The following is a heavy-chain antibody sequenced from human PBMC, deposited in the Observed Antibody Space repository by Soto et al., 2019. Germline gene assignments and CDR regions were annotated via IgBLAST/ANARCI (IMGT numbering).Heavy chain of an antibody. CDR1: GGTFSSYA. V-gene: IGHV1-69*06. CDR2: IIPMFDTT. Sequence: SVKVSCKASGGTFSSYAISWVRQAPGQGLEWMGGIIPMFDTTNYAQKLQGRVTITADKSTSTAYMELTSLRSEDTAVYYCARMVYSGYVYFDYWGQ. CDR3: ARMVYSGYVYFDY. J-gene: IGHJ4*01. D-gene: IGHD5-12*01.